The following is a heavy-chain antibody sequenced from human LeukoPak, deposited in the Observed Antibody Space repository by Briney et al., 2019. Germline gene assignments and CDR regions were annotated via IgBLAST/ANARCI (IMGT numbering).Heavy chain of an antibody. CDR2: IYHSGST. Sequence: SETLSLTCTVSGYSISSGYYWGWIRQPPGKGLEWIGSIYHSGSTYYNPSLKSRVTISVDTPKNQFSLKLSSVTAADTAVYYCAREDYFGYFDYWGQGTLVTVSS. J-gene: IGHJ4*02. CDR1: GYSISSGYY. V-gene: IGHV4-38-2*02. CDR3: AREDYFGYFDY. D-gene: IGHD2/OR15-2a*01.